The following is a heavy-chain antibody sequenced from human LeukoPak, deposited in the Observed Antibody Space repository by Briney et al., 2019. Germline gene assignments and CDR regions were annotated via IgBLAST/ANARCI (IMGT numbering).Heavy chain of an antibody. CDR2: ISAYNGNT. Sequence: ASVKVSCKASGYTFTSYGISWVRQAPGQGLEWMGWISAYNGNTNYAQKLQGRVTMTTDTSTSTAYMELRSLRSDDTAVYYRARGPRPRMIVVVNLDYWGQGTLVTVSS. CDR1: GYTFTSYG. CDR3: ARGPRPRMIVVVNLDY. D-gene: IGHD3-22*01. V-gene: IGHV1-18*01. J-gene: IGHJ4*02.